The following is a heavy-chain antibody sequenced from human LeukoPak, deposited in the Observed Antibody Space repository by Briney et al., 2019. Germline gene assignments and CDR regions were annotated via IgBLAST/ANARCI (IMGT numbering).Heavy chain of an antibody. CDR1: GFTFTGYY. D-gene: IGHD2-15*01. J-gene: IGHJ6*03. CDR3: ARGLSGPYYYYYMDV. CDR2: INPNNGDT. Sequence: ASVKVSCKASGFTFTGYYIHWVRQAPGQGLEWMGWINPNNGDTNYAQKFQGRVTMTRDTSISTAYMEPSRLRSDDTAVYYCARGLSGPYYYYYMDVWGKGTSVTVSS. V-gene: IGHV1-2*02.